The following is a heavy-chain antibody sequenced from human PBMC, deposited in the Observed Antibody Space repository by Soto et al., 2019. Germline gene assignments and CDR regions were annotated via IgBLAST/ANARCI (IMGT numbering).Heavy chain of an antibody. J-gene: IGHJ6*03. CDR1: GFTLSSYS. CDR2: ISSSSSTI. Sequence: GGSLRLSCAASGFTLSSYSMNWVRQAPGKGLEWVSYISSSSSTIYYADSVKGRFTISRDNAKNSLYLQMNSLRAEDTAVYYCARDVYNSYYYYYYMDVWGKGTMVTVSS. V-gene: IGHV3-48*01. CDR3: ARDVYNSYYYYYYMDV. D-gene: IGHD1-1*01.